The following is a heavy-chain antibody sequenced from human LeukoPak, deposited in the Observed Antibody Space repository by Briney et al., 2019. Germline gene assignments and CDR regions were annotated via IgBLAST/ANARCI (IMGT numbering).Heavy chain of an antibody. Sequence: GGSLRLSCAASAFTFSSYGMHWVRQAPAKGLEWVAVISYDGSNKYYGDSVKSRFTISRDNSKNTLFLQMNSLRAEDTAVYYCAKGGTYYYDTSSAYDWSDYFHYWGQGTLVTVSS. CDR1: AFTFSSYG. D-gene: IGHD3-22*01. J-gene: IGHJ4*02. V-gene: IGHV3-30*18. CDR2: ISYDGSNK. CDR3: AKGGTYYYDTSSAYDWSDYFHY.